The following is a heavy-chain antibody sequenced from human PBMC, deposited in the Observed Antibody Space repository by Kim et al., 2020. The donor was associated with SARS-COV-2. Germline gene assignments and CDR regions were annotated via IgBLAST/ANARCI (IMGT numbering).Heavy chain of an antibody. D-gene: IGHD2-21*02. CDR1: GFTFSSYS. J-gene: IGHJ4*02. V-gene: IGHV3-21*01. CDR3: ARDREDCGGDCYQY. Sequence: GGSLRLSCAASGFTFSSYSMNWVRQAPGKGLEWVSSISSSSSYIYYADSVKGRFTISRDNAKNSLYLQMNSLRAEDTAVYYCARDREDCGGDCYQYWGQGTLVTVSS. CDR2: ISSSSSYI.